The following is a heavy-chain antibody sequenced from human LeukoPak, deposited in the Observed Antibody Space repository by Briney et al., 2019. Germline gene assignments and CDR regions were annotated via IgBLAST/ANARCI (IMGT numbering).Heavy chain of an antibody. V-gene: IGHV5-51*01. D-gene: IGHD1-26*01. CDR2: IYPGDSDT. J-gene: IGHJ4*02. Sequence: DSLKIYCKASGYIFTNSWIGWVRQMPGRGLEWMGVIYPGDSDTRVSPSFQGQVTISADKSISTAYLQWSSLKASDTAMYYCARLVGATRDYWGQGTLVTVSA. CDR3: ARLVGATRDY. CDR1: GYIFTNSW.